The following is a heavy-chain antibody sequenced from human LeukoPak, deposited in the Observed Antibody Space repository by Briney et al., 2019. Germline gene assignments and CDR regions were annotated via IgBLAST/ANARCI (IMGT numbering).Heavy chain of an antibody. CDR1: GFTFSNAW. Sequence: GGSLRLSCAASGFTFSNAWMSWVRQAPGKGLEWVSALSSSGGTTYYADSVEGRFTISRDNFKNTMYLQMNSLRAEDTTVYYCAKDGSWYTTPFDYWGQGTLVTVSS. CDR3: AKDGSWYTTPFDY. CDR2: LSSSGGTT. V-gene: IGHV3-23*01. D-gene: IGHD6-13*01. J-gene: IGHJ4*02.